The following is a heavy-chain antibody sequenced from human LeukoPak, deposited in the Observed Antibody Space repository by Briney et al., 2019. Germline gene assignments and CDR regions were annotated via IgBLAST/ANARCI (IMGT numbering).Heavy chain of an antibody. CDR1: GGTFSSYA. V-gene: IGHV1-69*01. D-gene: IGHD3-10*01. CDR2: IIPIFGTA. J-gene: IGHJ4*02. Sequence: SVKVSCRASGGTFSSYAISWVRQAPGEGLEWMGGIIPIFGTANYAQKFQGRVTITADESTSTAYMELSSLRSEDTAVYYCARARGSGSPYYFDYWGQGTLVTVSS. CDR3: ARARGSGSPYYFDY.